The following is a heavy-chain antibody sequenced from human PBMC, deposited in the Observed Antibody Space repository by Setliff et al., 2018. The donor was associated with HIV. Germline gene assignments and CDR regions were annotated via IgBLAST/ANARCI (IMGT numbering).Heavy chain of an antibody. Sequence: GGSLRLSCAASGFTFSTSWMTWVRQAPGKGLEWVANINQDGSEKYYVDSVKGRFTISRDNTEKSLYLQMNSLRAEYTAIYYCARGPSGPTIAAQTGYFDYRGQGTLVRVAS. CDR2: INQDGSEK. CDR3: ARGPSGPTIAAQTGYFDY. V-gene: IGHV3-7*03. CDR1: GFTFSTSW. J-gene: IGHJ4*02. D-gene: IGHD5-12*01.